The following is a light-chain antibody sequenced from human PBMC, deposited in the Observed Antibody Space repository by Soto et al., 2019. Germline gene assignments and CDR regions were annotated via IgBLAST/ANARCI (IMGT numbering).Light chain of an antibody. CDR3: QHHGSSLTWT. Sequence: IVLTQSPATLSLSPGERATLSCRASQSVSSYLAWYQQKPGQAPRLLIYDASTRATGIPDRFSGSGSGTDFTLTISRLEPEDFAVFYCQHHGSSLTWTFGQGTKVDIK. J-gene: IGKJ1*01. V-gene: IGKV3-20*01. CDR1: QSVSSY. CDR2: DAS.